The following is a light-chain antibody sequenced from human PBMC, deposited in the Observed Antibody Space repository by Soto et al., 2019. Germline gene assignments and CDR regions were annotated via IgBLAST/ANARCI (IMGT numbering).Light chain of an antibody. CDR3: QSYDTSLSGVV. CDR1: SSNIGAGYD. V-gene: IGLV1-40*01. CDR2: GNF. J-gene: IGLJ2*01. Sequence: QSVLTQPPSVSGAPGQRVTISCTGSSSNIGAGYDVHWYQQLPGTAPTLLIYGNFDRPSGVPDRFSGSKSGTSASLAITGLQAEDVADYYCQSYDTSLSGVVFGGGTKLTVL.